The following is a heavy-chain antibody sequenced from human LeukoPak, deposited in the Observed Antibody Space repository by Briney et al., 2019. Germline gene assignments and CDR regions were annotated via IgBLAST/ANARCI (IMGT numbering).Heavy chain of an antibody. CDR2: IKEDGSEK. CDR3: AREEANY. J-gene: IGHJ4*02. Sequence: GGSLRLSCEATGFDFSRYWMTWVRQAPGKGLECVANIKEDGSEKQYVDSVKGRFTISRDNVKHSLYLQMNNLRAEDTAVYYCAREEANYWGQGTLVTVSS. CDR1: GFDFSRYW. D-gene: IGHD5-12*01. V-gene: IGHV3-7*01.